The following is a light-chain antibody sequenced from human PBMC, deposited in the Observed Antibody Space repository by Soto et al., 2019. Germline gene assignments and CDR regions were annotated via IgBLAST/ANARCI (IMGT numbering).Light chain of an antibody. Sequence: DIVMTQSPDSLAVSLCERATINCKSSQIVLSNNNNYLAWFQQKPGQPPRLFIYWASTRGSGVPDRFSGSGSGTDFTLTISNVEAEDVAIYYCQQYHSDPITFGQGTRLEIK. V-gene: IGKV4-1*01. CDR1: QIVLSNNNNY. CDR2: WAS. CDR3: QQYHSDPIT. J-gene: IGKJ5*01.